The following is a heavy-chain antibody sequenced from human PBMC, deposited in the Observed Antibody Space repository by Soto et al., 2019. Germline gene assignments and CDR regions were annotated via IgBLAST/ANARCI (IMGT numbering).Heavy chain of an antibody. CDR2: IYHSGST. CDR3: ARGLRFGEFLDY. CDR1: GGSISSNNW. V-gene: IGHV4-4*02. D-gene: IGHD3-10*01. Sequence: QVQLQESGPGLVKPSGTLSLTCGVSGGSISSNNWWNWVRQPPGKGLEWIGEIYHSGSTTYNPSLKSRVTVSVDKSKNQISLKLSSVTAADTAVYYCARGLRFGEFLDYWGQGTLVTVSS. J-gene: IGHJ4*02.